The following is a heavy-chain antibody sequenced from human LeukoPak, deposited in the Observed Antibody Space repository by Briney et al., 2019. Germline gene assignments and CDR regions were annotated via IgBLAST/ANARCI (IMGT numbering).Heavy chain of an antibody. J-gene: IGHJ6*02. CDR3: ALWSYYYYGLDV. D-gene: IGHD5-18*01. V-gene: IGHV3-72*01. CDR2: SRNKAKSHPT. CDR1: GFTFSDRD. Sequence: GGSLRLSCAASGFTFSDRDMDWVRPAPGKGLEWVGRSRNKAKSHPTEYAASVKGRFTISRDNSNNSVWLQMNSLKTEDTAVYYCALWSYYYYGLDVWGQGTTVTVSS.